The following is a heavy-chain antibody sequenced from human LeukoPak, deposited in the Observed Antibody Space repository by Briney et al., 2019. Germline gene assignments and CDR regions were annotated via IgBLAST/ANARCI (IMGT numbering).Heavy chain of an antibody. V-gene: IGHV4-59*12. J-gene: IGHJ4*02. CDR2: VYDSGIT. CDR3: ARGVFWSGYYAG. Sequence: PSETLSLTCTVSGGSMSRYYWSWIRQPPGKGLEWIGYVYDSGITSYNPSLKSRVTISVDTSKNQFSLKLSSVTAADTAVYYCARGVFWSGYYAGWGQGTLVTVSS. CDR1: GGSMSRYY. D-gene: IGHD3-3*01.